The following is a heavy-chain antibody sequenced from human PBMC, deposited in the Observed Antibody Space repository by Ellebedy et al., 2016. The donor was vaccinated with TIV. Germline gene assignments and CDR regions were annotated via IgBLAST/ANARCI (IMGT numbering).Heavy chain of an antibody. CDR2: INHSGST. V-gene: IGHV4-34*01. D-gene: IGHD3-22*01. J-gene: IGHJ4*02. CDR3: ARASVITSYPPTYYFDY. CDR1: GGSFSGYY. Sequence: SETLSLXXAVYGGSFSGYYWSWIRQPPGKGLEWIGEINHSGSTNYNPSLKSRVTISVDTSKNQFSLKLSSVTAADTAVYYCARASVITSYPPTYYFDYWGQGTLVTVSS.